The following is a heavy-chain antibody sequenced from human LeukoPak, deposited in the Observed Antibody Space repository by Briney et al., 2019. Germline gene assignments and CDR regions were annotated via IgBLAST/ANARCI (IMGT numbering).Heavy chain of an antibody. CDR1: GFIFSDYS. Sequence: GSLRLSCVASGFIFSDYSMDWVRQAPGKGLEWIGEINHSGSTNYNPSLKSRVTISVDTSKNQFSLKLSSVTAADTAVYYCAREGYCSGGSCFGSWGQGTLVTVSS. CDR3: AREGYCSGGSCFGS. V-gene: IGHV4-34*01. J-gene: IGHJ5*01. D-gene: IGHD2-15*01. CDR2: INHSGST.